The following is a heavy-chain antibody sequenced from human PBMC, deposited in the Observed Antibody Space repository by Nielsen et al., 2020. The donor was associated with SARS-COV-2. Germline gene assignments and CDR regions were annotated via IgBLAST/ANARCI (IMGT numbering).Heavy chain of an antibody. Sequence: SETLSLTCAVSGGSVSSNEWWSWVRQHPGKGLEWIGEIYHSGSTNYDPSLKSRVTISGYKSKNQFSLKLTSVTAADTAPYYCASGHNVVVPSPILGLGPIFYSYFMDVWGKGTTVTVSS. V-gene: IGHV4-4*02. CDR3: ASGHNVVVPSPILGLGPIFYSYFMDV. CDR2: IYHSGST. J-gene: IGHJ6*03. CDR1: GGSVSSNEW. D-gene: IGHD2-2*02.